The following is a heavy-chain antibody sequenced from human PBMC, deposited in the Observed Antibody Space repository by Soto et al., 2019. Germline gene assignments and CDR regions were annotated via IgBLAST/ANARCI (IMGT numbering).Heavy chain of an antibody. CDR1: GGSISSSSYY. CDR2: IYYSGST. CDR3: AREGGRDILTGYDY. Sequence: PSETLSLTCTVSGGSISSSSYYWGWIRQPPGKGLEWIGSIYYSGSTYYNPSLKSRVTISVDTSKNQFSLKLSSVTAADTAVYYCAREGGRDILTGYDYWGQGTLVTVSS. D-gene: IGHD3-9*01. V-gene: IGHV4-39*02. J-gene: IGHJ4*02.